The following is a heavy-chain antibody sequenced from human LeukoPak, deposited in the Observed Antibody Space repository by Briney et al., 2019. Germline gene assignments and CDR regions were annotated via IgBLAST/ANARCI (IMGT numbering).Heavy chain of an antibody. CDR1: GFTFSNAW. J-gene: IGHJ2*01. D-gene: IGHD6-25*01. Sequence: PGGSLRFSCAASGFTFSNAWMSWVRQAPGKGLEWVGRIKSTTAGGTTDYAAPVKGRFTISRDDSKNTLYLQMDSLKTEDTAVYYCGALAAAVAGLWGRGTLVTVSS. V-gene: IGHV3-15*01. CDR2: IKSTTAGGTT. CDR3: GALAAAVAGL.